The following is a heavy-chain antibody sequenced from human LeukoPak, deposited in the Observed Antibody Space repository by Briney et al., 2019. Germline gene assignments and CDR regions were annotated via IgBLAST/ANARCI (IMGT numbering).Heavy chain of an antibody. CDR3: ARDSVGQYYDILTGYYLAYYYFDY. CDR1: GYTFTSYG. D-gene: IGHD3-9*01. V-gene: IGHV1-18*01. Sequence: ASVKVSCEASGYTFTSYGISWVRQAPGQGLEWMGWISAYNGNTNYAQKLQGRVTMTTDTSTSTAYMELRSLRSDDTAVYYCARDSVGQYYDILTGYYLAYYYFDYWGQGALVTVSS. CDR2: ISAYNGNT. J-gene: IGHJ4*02.